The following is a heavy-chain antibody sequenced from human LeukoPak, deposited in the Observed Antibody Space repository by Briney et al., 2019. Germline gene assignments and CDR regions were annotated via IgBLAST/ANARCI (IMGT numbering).Heavy chain of an antibody. D-gene: IGHD6-19*01. J-gene: IGHJ4*02. V-gene: IGHV4-59*04. CDR2: LYHSGST. CDR3: ARDDSSGWVY. Sequence: SETLSLTCTVSGGSISSYYWGWIRQSPRKGLEWIGSLYHSGSTYSNPSFKSRISMSVDTSRNHFSLKLLSVTAADTAVYYCARDDSSGWVYWGQGILVTVSS. CDR1: GGSISSYY.